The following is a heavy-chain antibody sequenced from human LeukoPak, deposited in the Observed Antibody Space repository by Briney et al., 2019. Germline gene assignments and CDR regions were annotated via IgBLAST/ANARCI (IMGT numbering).Heavy chain of an antibody. Sequence: GGSLRLSCAASGFTFSSYGMHWVRQAPGKGLEWVAFIRYDGSNKYYADSVKGRFTISRDNSKNTLYLQMNSLRADDTAVYYCAKDRPTVYSSSWLHFLDSWGQGTLVTVSS. CDR1: GFTFSSYG. CDR2: IRYDGSNK. J-gene: IGHJ4*02. D-gene: IGHD6-13*01. CDR3: AKDRPTVYSSSWLHFLDS. V-gene: IGHV3-30*02.